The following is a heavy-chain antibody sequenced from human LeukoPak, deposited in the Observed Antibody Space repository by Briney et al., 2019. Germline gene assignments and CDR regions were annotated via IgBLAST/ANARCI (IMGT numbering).Heavy chain of an antibody. CDR1: GCTFTGYY. CDR3: ARARAHFGWLSTTPDHIDV. CDR2: INPYRGGK. J-gene: IGHJ6*03. D-gene: IGHD3-9*01. Sequence: ASVKVSCKASGCTFTGYYMHWVRQAPGQGLEGMGWINPYRGGKNYAQKFQGRVTMTRATSISAAYMVLNRPSSDETAVSYCARARAHFGWLSTTPDHIDVWGKPSTVTVCS. V-gene: IGHV1-2*02.